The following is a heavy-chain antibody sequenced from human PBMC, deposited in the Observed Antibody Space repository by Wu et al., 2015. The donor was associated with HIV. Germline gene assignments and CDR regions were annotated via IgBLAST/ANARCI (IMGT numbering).Heavy chain of an antibody. V-gene: IGHV4-34*01. J-gene: IGHJ4*02. CDR2: INHSGST. D-gene: IGHD2-8*01. CDR3: ARGIQRLGEDGVSTSLDY. CDR1: GGSFSGYY. Sequence: QVQLQQWGAGLLKPSETLSLTCAVYGGSFSGYYWSWIRQPPGKGLEWIGEINHSGSTKYNPSLKSRVTISVDTSKNQFSLRLSSVTAADTAVYYCARGIQRLGEDGVSTSLDYWGQGTLVTVSS.